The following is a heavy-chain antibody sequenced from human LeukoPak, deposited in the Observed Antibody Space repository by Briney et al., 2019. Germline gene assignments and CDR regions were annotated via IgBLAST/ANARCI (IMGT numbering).Heavy chain of an antibody. Sequence: GSLRLSCTASGFSFSNAFMNWVRQAPGKGLEWIGRIKTKTDGGTPDYAAPVKDRFTISRDDSKSTLYLQMDSLKTEDTAVYYCATAMTWIQAPSYWGQGTLVTVSS. CDR1: GFSFSNAF. V-gene: IGHV3-15*01. D-gene: IGHD5-12*01. CDR2: IKTKTDGGTP. J-gene: IGHJ4*02. CDR3: ATAMTWIQAPSY.